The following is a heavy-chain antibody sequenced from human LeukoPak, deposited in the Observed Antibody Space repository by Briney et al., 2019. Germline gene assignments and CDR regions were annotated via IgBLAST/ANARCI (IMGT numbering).Heavy chain of an antibody. Sequence: GGSLRLSCVASGFTLSSYNMKWVRQAPGKRLEWVSSISWRSSDIEYADSVKGRFTISRDNAKNSLYLQMNSLRAEDTAVYYCARHVDPAMHYWGQGTLVTVSS. CDR3: ARHVDPAMHY. V-gene: IGHV3-21*01. J-gene: IGHJ4*02. D-gene: IGHD5-18*01. CDR2: ISWRSSDI. CDR1: GFTLSSYN.